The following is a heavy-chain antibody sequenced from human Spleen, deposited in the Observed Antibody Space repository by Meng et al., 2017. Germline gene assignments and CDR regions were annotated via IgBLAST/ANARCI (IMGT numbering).Heavy chain of an antibody. CDR1: GYTFADYG. Sequence: QVQLVRSGAEVKKPGASVKVSCKASGYTFADYGITWVRQAPGQGLERMGWISPHNGITKYGKNFQGRVSMTTDTSTSTAYLELRSLRSDDTAVYYCARVGTLGGVRMVYATAPLDYWGQGTLVTVSS. D-gene: IGHD2-8*01. CDR3: ARVGTLGGVRMVYATAPLDY. V-gene: IGHV1-18*01. J-gene: IGHJ4*02. CDR2: ISPHNGIT.